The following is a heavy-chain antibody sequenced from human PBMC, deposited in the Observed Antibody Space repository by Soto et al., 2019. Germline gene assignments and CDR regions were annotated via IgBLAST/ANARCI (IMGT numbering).Heavy chain of an antibody. CDR3: AKDRLGDWYFDL. CDR2: ISWNSGSI. J-gene: IGHJ2*01. V-gene: IGHV3-9*01. Sequence: GGSLRLSCAASGFTFDDYAMHWVRQAPGKGLEWVSGISWNSGSIGYADSVKGRFTISRDNAKNSLYLQMNSLRAEDTALYYCAKDRLGDWYFDLWGRGTLVTVSS. D-gene: IGHD1-26*01. CDR1: GFTFDDYA.